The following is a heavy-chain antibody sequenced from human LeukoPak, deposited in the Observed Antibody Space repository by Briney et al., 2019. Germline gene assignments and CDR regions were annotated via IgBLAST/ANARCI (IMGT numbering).Heavy chain of an antibody. CDR1: GGSFSGYY. CDR2: INHSGST. D-gene: IGHD3-10*01. V-gene: IGHV4-34*01. J-gene: IGHJ6*04. Sequence: PSETLSLTCAVYGGSFSGYYWSWLRQPPGKGLEWIGEINHSGSTNYNPSLKSRVTISVDTSKNQFSLKLSSVTAADTAVYYCARRFGTMVRGVIPEVWGKGTTVTISS. CDR3: ARRFGTMVRGVIPEV.